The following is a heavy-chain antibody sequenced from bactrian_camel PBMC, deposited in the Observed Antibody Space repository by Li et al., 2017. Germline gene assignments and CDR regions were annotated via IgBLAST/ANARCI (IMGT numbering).Heavy chain of an antibody. J-gene: IGHJ4*01. CDR3: AAGRYCGMNYRDPRHWNY. D-gene: IGHD7*01. CDR2: IESDGTI. Sequence: HVQLVESGGGSVEAGGSLRLSCAASGDAYTAHSMAWFRQAPGKLREGVACIESDGTISYAHFAKGRFTISKDSAKNTIDLQMSSLRSEDTAKYTCAAGRYCGMNYRDPRHWNYWGQGTQVTVS. V-gene: IGHV3S53*01. CDR1: GDAYTAHS.